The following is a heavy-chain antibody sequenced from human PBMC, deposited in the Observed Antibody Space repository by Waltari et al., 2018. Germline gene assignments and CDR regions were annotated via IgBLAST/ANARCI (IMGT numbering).Heavy chain of an antibody. V-gene: IGHV1-69*13. Sequence: QVQLVQSGAEVKKPGSSVKVSCKASGGTLSSYTVTWVRQAPGQGLEWMGSIIPIFGTANYAQKFQGRVTITADESTSTAYMELSSLRSEDTAVYYCATRDGYNALLRYWGQGTLVTVSS. CDR1: GGTLSSYT. D-gene: IGHD5-12*01. CDR3: ATRDGYNALLRY. CDR2: IIPIFGTA. J-gene: IGHJ4*02.